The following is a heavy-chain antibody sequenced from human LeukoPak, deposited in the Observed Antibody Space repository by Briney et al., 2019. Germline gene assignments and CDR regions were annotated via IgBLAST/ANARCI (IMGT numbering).Heavy chain of an antibody. J-gene: IGHJ4*02. D-gene: IGHD6-19*01. CDR3: ARRLPCIGVAGIDC. CDR2: ISSSGSTI. Sequence: GGSLRLSCAASGFTFSSYNMNWVRQAPGKGLEWVSYISSSGSTIYYADSVKGRFTISRDNAKNSLYLQMNSLRAEDTAVYYCARRLPCIGVAGIDCWGQGTLVTVSS. CDR1: GFTFSSYN. V-gene: IGHV3-48*04.